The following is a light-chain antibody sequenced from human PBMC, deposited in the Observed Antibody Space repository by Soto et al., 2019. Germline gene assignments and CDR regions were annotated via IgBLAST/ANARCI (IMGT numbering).Light chain of an antibody. CDR2: AAS. J-gene: IGKJ2*01. CDR3: QQSYSAPVT. CDR1: QNIRVY. Sequence: DIQMTQSPSSLSASVGDRVTITCRASQNIRVYLNWYQQKPGKAPKLLIYAASTLQSGVPSRFSRSGSGTDFTLTISGLQAEDFATYYCQQSYSAPVTFGQGTKLEIK. V-gene: IGKV1-39*01.